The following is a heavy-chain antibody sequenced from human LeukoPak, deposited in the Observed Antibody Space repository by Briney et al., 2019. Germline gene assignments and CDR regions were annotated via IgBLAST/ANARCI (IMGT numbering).Heavy chain of an antibody. V-gene: IGHV6-1*01. CDR2: KYYRSRWYS. CDR1: GDSFSSNSAA. CDR3: ARGSNDSGPKLYFDY. Sequence: SQTLSLTCAISGDSFSSNSAAWTWLRQSPSRGLEWLGRKYYRSRWYSDYAVSVRSRITINPDTSKNQFSLQLNSVTPDDTAVYYCARGSNDSGPKLYFDYWGQGTLVTVSS. D-gene: IGHD4-17*01. J-gene: IGHJ4*02.